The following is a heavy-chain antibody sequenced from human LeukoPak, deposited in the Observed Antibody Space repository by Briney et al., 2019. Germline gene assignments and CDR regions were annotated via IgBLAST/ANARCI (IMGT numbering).Heavy chain of an antibody. CDR3: ARGPGEYYDFWSGYTSP. J-gene: IGHJ5*02. D-gene: IGHD3-3*01. V-gene: IGHV4-59*12. CDR2: IYYSGST. CDR1: GGSISSYY. Sequence: SETLSLTCTVSGGSISSYYWSWIRQPPGKGLEWIGYIYYSGSTNYNPSLKSRVTISVDTSKNQFSLKLSSVTAADTAVYYCARGPGEYYDFWSGYTSPWGQGTLVTVSS.